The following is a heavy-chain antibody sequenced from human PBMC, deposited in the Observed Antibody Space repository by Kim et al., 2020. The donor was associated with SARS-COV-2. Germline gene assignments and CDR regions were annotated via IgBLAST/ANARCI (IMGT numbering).Heavy chain of an antibody. D-gene: IGHD5-12*01. CDR3: ARDFGNSGYGGERGGSAGWFDP. Sequence: GGSLRLSCAASGFTFSDYYMSWIRQAPGKGLEWVSYISSSGSTIYYADSVKGRFTISRDNAKNSLYLQMNSLRAEDTAVYYCARDFGNSGYGGERGGSAGWFDPGGQGTLVTVSS. CDR2: ISSSGSTI. J-gene: IGHJ5*02. CDR1: GFTFSDYY. V-gene: IGHV3-11*01.